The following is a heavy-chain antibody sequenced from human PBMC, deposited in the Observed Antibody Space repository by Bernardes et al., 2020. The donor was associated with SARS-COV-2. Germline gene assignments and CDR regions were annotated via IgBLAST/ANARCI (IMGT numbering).Heavy chain of an antibody. CDR1: GYTFTNYG. Sequence: ASVKVSCKASGYTFTNYGITWVRQAPGQGLEWMGWISAYNGNTKYAQKLQGRVTVTTDTSTSTAYMELRSLTSDDTAVYYCARTYYYDNSGYYDYFEYWGQGTPVAVSS. CDR2: ISAYNGNT. CDR3: ARTYYYDNSGYYDYFEY. V-gene: IGHV1-18*01. D-gene: IGHD3-22*01. J-gene: IGHJ4*02.